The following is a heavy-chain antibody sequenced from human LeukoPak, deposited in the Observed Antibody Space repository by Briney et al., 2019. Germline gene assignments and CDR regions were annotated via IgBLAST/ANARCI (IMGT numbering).Heavy chain of an antibody. V-gene: IGHV4-34*01. CDR3: ARGYSGTYPNV. D-gene: IGHD1-26*01. CDR1: GGSFSGYY. Sequence: SETLSLTCAVYGGSFSGYYWSWIRQPPGKGLEWIGEINHSGSTNYNPSLKSRVTISVDTSKNQFSLKLSSVTAADTAVYYCARGYSGTYPNVWGQGTMVTVSS. J-gene: IGHJ3*01. CDR2: INHSGST.